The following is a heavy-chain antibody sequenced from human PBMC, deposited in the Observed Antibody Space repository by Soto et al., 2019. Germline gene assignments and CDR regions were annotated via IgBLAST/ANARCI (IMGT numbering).Heavy chain of an antibody. J-gene: IGHJ4*02. Sequence: EVQLLESGGGLVQPGGSLRLSCAASGFTFSSYAMSWVRKAPGRGLEWVSAISGSGGSTYYADSVKGRFTISRDNSKNTLYLQMNSLRAEDTAVYYCAKDRYSSGYQFDYWGQGTLVTVSS. CDR1: GFTFSSYA. CDR3: AKDRYSSGYQFDY. CDR2: ISGSGGST. V-gene: IGHV3-23*01. D-gene: IGHD3-22*01.